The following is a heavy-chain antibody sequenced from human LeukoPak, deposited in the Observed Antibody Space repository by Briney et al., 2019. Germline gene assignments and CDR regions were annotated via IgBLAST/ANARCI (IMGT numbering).Heavy chain of an antibody. V-gene: IGHV3-66*01. D-gene: IGHD5-12*01. CDR1: GFTVSSNY. J-gene: IGHJ6*02. CDR2: IYSGGST. CDR3: AREGRLGSYSGYDPTIYYSYYYGMDV. Sequence: PGGSLRLSCAASGFTVSSNYMSWVRQAPGKGLEWVSVIYSGGSTYYADSVKGRFTISRDNSKNTLYLQMNSLRAEDTAVYYCAREGRLGSYSGYDPTIYYSYYYGMDVWGQGTTVTVSS.